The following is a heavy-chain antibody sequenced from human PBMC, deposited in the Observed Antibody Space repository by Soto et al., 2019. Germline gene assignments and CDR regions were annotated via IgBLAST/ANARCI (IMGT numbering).Heavy chain of an antibody. J-gene: IGHJ6*02. CDR3: ARDLAAADPSWYYGMDV. D-gene: IGHD6-13*01. CDR2: IIPIFGTA. V-gene: IGHV1-69*13. Sequence: SVKVSCKASGGTFSSYAISWVRQAPGQGLEWMGGIIPIFGTANYAQKFQGRVTITADESTSTAYMELSSLRSEDTAVYYCARDLAAADPSWYYGMDVWAQGTKVTVSS. CDR1: GGTFSSYA.